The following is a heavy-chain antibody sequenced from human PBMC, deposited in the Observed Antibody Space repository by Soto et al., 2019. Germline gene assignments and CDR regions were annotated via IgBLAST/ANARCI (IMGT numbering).Heavy chain of an antibody. CDR1: GYIFIHYY. Sequence: QVQLVQSGAEVKKPGASVKVSCKASGYIFIHYYIHWVRQAPGQGLEWMAIINPNGGSTNYAQKFPGRVTVTSDTSTSTVYMELNSFGSDDTAGYCCARSLLQGDFWGQGTLVTVSS. J-gene: IGHJ4*02. CDR2: INPNGGST. CDR3: ARSLLQGDF. D-gene: IGHD2-21*01. V-gene: IGHV1-46*01.